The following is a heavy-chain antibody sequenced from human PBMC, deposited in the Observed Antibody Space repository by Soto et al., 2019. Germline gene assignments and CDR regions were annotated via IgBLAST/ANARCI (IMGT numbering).Heavy chain of an antibody. Sequence: EVQLLESWGGLVQPGGSLRLSCAASGFTFSSYAMSWVRQAPGKGLEWVSAISGSGCSTYYADAVKGRFTISRDNAKTTLYLQMNILRAEDTTVYYCAKDYYDSSGYYYPGAFDIWGKGTMVTVSS. V-gene: IGHV3-23*01. CDR2: ISGSGCST. D-gene: IGHD3-22*01. CDR3: AKDYYDSSGYYYPGAFDI. CDR1: GFTFSSYA. J-gene: IGHJ3*02.